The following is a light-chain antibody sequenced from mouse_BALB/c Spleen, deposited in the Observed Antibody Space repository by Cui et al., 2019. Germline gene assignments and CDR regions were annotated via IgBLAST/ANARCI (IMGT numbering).Light chain of an antibody. CDR2: STS. CDR3: HQYHRSPFT. Sequence: QIVLTQSLAIMSASLGERVTMTYTASPNVSSSYLHWYQQNPGSSPKLWIYSTSNLASGVPARFSGSGSGTSYSLTISSMEAEDAATYYCHQYHRSPFTFGSGTKLEIK. V-gene: IGKV4-74*01. J-gene: IGKJ4*01. CDR1: PNVSSSY.